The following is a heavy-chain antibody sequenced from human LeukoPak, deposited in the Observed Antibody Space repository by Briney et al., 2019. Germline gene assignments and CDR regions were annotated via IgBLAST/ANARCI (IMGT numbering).Heavy chain of an antibody. CDR3: ARRGTFQYSINWYIGYFLH. Sequence: SETLSLTRMHNRGTLSGHYWTWIRLPPRKGREWIGEVSHFGSTKYNPSLKSRVTISIDTSNNQFSLNLTSVTAADTAIYYCARRGTFQYSINWYIGYFLHWGQGYRVTVS. V-gene: IGHV4-34*01. CDR2: VSHFGST. J-gene: IGHJ1*01. CDR1: RGTLSGHY. D-gene: IGHD6-13*01.